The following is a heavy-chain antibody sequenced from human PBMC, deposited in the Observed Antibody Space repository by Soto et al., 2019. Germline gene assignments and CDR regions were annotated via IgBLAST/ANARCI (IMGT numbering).Heavy chain of an antibody. Sequence: QVHLVESGGGVVQPGSSLRLSCAASEFTFRIFAMHWLRQSPGKGLEWGAVISYDGSRKADSVKGLFTVSRDNSWNTLYLQMNRLRAEDTAIYYCARGDREDIEEVVGVRPGEYSMDVWGQGTTVTVSS. V-gene: IGHV3-30-3*01. CDR1: EFTFRIFA. D-gene: IGHD1-26*01. J-gene: IGHJ6*02. CDR2: ISYDGSRK. CDR3: ARGDREDIEEVVGVRPGEYSMDV.